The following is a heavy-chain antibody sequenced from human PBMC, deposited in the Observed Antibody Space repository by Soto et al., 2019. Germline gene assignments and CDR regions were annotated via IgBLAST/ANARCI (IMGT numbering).Heavy chain of an antibody. J-gene: IGHJ6*02. Sequence: GASVKVSCKASGYTFPGNYMHWVRQAPGQGLEWMGWINPNSGGTNYAQKFQGWVTMTRDTSISTAYMELSRLRSDDTAVYYCARDFTDYYGSGSPPYGMDVWGQGTTVTVSS. V-gene: IGHV1-2*04. D-gene: IGHD3-10*01. CDR3: ARDFTDYYGSGSPPYGMDV. CDR2: INPNSGGT. CDR1: GYTFPGNY.